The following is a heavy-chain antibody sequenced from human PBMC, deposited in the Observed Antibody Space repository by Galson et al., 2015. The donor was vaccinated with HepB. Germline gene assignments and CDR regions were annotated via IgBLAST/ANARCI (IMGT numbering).Heavy chain of an antibody. J-gene: IGHJ4*02. D-gene: IGHD2-15*01. CDR3: ARDDCSGGSCYWLNY. CDR1: GFTFSSYG. Sequence: SLRLSCAASGFTFSSYGMHWVRQAPGKGLEWVAVIWYDGSNKYYADSVKGRFTISRDNSKNTLYLQMNSLRAEDTAVYYCARDDCSGGSCYWLNYWGQGTQVTVSS. CDR2: IWYDGSNK. V-gene: IGHV3-33*01.